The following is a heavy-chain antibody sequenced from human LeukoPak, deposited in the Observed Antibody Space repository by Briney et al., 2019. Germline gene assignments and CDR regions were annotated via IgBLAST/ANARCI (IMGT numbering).Heavy chain of an antibody. Sequence: GGSLRLSCAASGFTFSSYAMHWVRQAPGKGLEYVSAISSNGGSTYYANSVKGRFTISRDNSKNTLYLQMGSLRAEDMAVYYCARAGGGPFDYWGQGTLVTVSS. CDR1: GFTFSSYA. CDR2: ISSNGGST. D-gene: IGHD3-16*01. J-gene: IGHJ4*02. CDR3: ARAGGGPFDY. V-gene: IGHV3-64*01.